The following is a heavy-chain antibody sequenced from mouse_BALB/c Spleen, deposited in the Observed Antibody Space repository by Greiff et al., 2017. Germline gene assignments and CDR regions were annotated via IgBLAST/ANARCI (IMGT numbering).Heavy chain of an antibody. CDR1: GFSLTSYG. V-gene: IGHV2-2*02. Sequence: VKLMESGPGLVQPSQSLSITCTVSGFSLTSYGVHWVRQSPGKGLEWLGVIWSGGSTDYNAAFISRLSISKDNSKSQVFFKMNSLQANDTAIYYCANDYRYYYAMDYWGQGTSVTVSS. D-gene: IGHD2-4*01. J-gene: IGHJ4*01. CDR3: ANDYRYYYAMDY. CDR2: IWSGGST.